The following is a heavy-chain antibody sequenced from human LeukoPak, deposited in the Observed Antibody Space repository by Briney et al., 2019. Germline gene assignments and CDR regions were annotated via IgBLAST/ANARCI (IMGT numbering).Heavy chain of an antibody. D-gene: IGHD3-10*01. CDR2: IKSKTDGETT. V-gene: IGHV3-15*01. CDR1: GFTFNNAW. CDR3: ASAHYGSGTYYNLF. J-gene: IGHJ4*02. Sequence: PGGSLTLSCAASGFTFNNAWMSWVRQAPGKGLEWVGRIKSKTDGETTDYAAPVKGRSTISRDDSKNTVFLQMNSLKTEDTAVYYCASAHYGSGTYYNLFWGQGTLVTVSS.